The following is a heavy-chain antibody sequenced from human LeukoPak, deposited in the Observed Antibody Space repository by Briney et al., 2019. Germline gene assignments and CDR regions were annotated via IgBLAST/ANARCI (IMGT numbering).Heavy chain of an antibody. V-gene: IGHV4-4*07. CDR2: IYTSGST. CDR1: GGSIRSYY. J-gene: IGHJ6*03. Sequence: SETLSLTCTVSGGSIRSYYWSWIRQPAGKGLEWIGRIYTSGSTNSNPSLKSRVTMSVDTSKNQFSLKLRSVTAADTAVYYCARENFFGVDYYYYYMDVWGKGTTVTVSS. CDR3: ARENFFGVDYYYYYMDV. D-gene: IGHD3-3*01.